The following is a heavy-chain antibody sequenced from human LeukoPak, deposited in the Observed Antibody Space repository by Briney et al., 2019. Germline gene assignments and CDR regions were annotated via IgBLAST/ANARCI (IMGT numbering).Heavy chain of an antibody. D-gene: IGHD3-16*01. J-gene: IGHJ4*02. Sequence: GGSLRLSCAASGFTFSSYWMSWVRQAPGKGLEWVANIKQDGSEKYYVDSVKGRFTISRDNAKNTLYLQMNSLRAEDTAVYYCARVRWGGLYYFDYWGQGTLVTVSS. CDR3: ARVRWGGLYYFDY. CDR2: IKQDGSEK. CDR1: GFTFSSYW. V-gene: IGHV3-7*01.